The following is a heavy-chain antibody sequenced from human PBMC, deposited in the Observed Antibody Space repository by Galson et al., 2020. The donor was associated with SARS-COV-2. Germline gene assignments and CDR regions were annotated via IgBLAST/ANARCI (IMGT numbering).Heavy chain of an antibody. CDR1: GYSFTSYW. J-gene: IGHJ4*02. V-gene: IGHV5-51*01. CDR3: ARLLTGTTGWAIYYFDY. D-gene: IGHD1-7*01. Sequence: KIGESLKISCKGSGYSFTSYWIGWVRQMPGKGLEWMGIIYPGDSDTRYSPSFQGQVTISADKSISTAYLQWSSLKASDTAMYYCARLLTGTTGWAIYYFDYWGQGTLVTVSS. CDR2: IYPGDSDT.